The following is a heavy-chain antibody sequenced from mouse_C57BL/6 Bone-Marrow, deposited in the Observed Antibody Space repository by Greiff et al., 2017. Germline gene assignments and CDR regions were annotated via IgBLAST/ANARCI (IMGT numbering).Heavy chain of an antibody. CDR2: INPGSGGT. CDR1: GYAFTNYL. J-gene: IGHJ1*03. D-gene: IGHD2-2*01. Sequence: QVQLQQSGAELVRPGTSVKVSCKASGYAFTNYLIEWVKQRPGQGLEWIGVINPGSGGTNYNEKFKGKATLTADKSSSTAYMQLSSLTSEDSAVYFCARSFGYGWYFDVWGTGTTVTVSS. CDR3: ARSFGYGWYFDV. V-gene: IGHV1-54*01.